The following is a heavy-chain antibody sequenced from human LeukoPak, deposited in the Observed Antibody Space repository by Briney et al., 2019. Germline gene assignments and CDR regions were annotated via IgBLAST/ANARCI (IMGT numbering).Heavy chain of an antibody. V-gene: IGHV3-33*01. CDR2: IWYDGSHQ. CDR3: ARPVGGSGHYDAIDT. D-gene: IGHD3-16*01. Sequence: GGSLRLSCAASGFTFSSYGMNWVRQAPGKGLEWVAIIWYDGSHQYYADSVKGRFTISRANSQNTLYLKMNSLRAEDTAVYYCARPVGGSGHYDAIDTWGQGTMVTVSS. CDR1: GFTFSSYG. J-gene: IGHJ3*02.